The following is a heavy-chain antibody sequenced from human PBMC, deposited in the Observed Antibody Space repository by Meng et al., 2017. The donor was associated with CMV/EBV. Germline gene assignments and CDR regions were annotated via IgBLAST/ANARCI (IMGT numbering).Heavy chain of an antibody. CDR3: AKEGLEYLAAGYNWFDP. Sequence: GESLKISCAASGFTFSSYAMSWVRQAPGKGLEWVSAISGSGGSTYYADSVKGRFTISRDNSKNTLYLQMNSLRAEDTAVYYRAKEGLEYLAAGYNWFDPWGQGTLVTVSS. V-gene: IGHV3-23*01. J-gene: IGHJ5*02. CDR1: GFTFSSYA. CDR2: ISGSGGST. D-gene: IGHD6-13*01.